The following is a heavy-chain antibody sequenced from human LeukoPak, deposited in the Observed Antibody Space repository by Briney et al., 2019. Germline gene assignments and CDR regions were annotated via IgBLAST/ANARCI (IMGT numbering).Heavy chain of an antibody. CDR2: ISSDSRIT. Sequence: TGGSLRLSCSAAGFSFASYGMSWLRQAPGKGQEGLSYISSDSRITKYADSVKGRFTNSRDNAKRALSLQVNGLRAEDTAVYYCARVLQNYDTGSGYYYYYYMDVWGKGTTASVSS. J-gene: IGHJ6*03. CDR3: ARVLQNYDTGSGYYYYYYMDV. D-gene: IGHD3-22*01. V-gene: IGHV3-48*01. CDR1: GFSFASYG.